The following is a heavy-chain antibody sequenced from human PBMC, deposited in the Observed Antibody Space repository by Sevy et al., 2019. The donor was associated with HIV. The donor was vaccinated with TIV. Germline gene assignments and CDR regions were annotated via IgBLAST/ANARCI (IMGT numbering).Heavy chain of an antibody. D-gene: IGHD3-16*01. V-gene: IGHV1-24*01. CDR2: FDPEDGET. J-gene: IGHJ6*02. CDR3: ATGGMSYYYYGMDV. CDR1: GYTLTELS. Sequence: ASVKVSCKVSGYTLTELSMHWVRQAPGKGLEWMGGFDPEDGETIYAQKFQGRVTMTEDTSTDTAYMELSSLRSEDTAVYYCATGGMSYYYYGMDVWGQGTTVTVSS.